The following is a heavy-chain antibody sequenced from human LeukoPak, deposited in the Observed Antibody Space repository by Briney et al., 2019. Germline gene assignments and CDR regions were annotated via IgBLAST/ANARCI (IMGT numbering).Heavy chain of an antibody. CDR1: GYTFTGYY. Sequence: ASVKVSCKASGYTFTGYYMHWVRQAPGQGLEWMGWINPNSGDTNYAQKFQGRVTMTRDTSISTAYMELSRLRSDDTAVYYCASSGQWLVEDYWGQGTLVTVSS. CDR3: ASSGQWLVEDY. CDR2: INPNSGDT. D-gene: IGHD6-19*01. J-gene: IGHJ4*02. V-gene: IGHV1-2*02.